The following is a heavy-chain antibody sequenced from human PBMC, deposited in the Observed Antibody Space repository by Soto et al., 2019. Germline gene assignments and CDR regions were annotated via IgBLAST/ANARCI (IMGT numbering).Heavy chain of an antibody. CDR2: IIPIFGTA. J-gene: IGHJ3*02. Sequence: QVQLVQSGAEVKKPGSSVKVSCKASGGTFSSYAISWVRQAPGQGLEWMGGIIPIFGTANYAQKFQGRVTITADESTSTDYMELSSLRSEDTAVYYCAREEYSSSSGLVYAFDIWGQGTMVTVSS. CDR3: AREEYSSSSGLVYAFDI. D-gene: IGHD6-6*01. CDR1: GGTFSSYA. V-gene: IGHV1-69*01.